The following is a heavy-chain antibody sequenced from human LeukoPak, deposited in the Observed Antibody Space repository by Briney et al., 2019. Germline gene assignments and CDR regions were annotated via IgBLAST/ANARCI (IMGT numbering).Heavy chain of an antibody. Sequence: PSETLSLTCGVSGGSISSSSYYWGWIRQPPGKGLEWVGTIYYSGSTYSNPSLKRRVTISVDTSKNQFSLKLSSVTAADTAVYYCARQGWSSASGYYFDYWGQGTLVTVSS. J-gene: IGHJ4*02. CDR2: IYYSGST. D-gene: IGHD6-19*01. V-gene: IGHV4-39*01. CDR3: ARQGWSSASGYYFDY. CDR1: GGSISSSSYY.